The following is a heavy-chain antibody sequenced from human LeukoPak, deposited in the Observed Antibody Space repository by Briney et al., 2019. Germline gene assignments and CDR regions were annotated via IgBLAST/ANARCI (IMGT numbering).Heavy chain of an antibody. CDR1: GYTFTGYY. CDR2: INPNSGGT. D-gene: IGHD3-22*01. Sequence: ASVKVSCKASGYTFTGYYMHWVRQAPGQGLEWMGWINPNSGGTNYAQKFQGRVTMTRDTSISTAYMELSRLRSDDTAVYYCAGGSSGYYLRFDYWSQGTLVTVSS. V-gene: IGHV1-2*02. J-gene: IGHJ4*02. CDR3: AGGSSGYYLRFDY.